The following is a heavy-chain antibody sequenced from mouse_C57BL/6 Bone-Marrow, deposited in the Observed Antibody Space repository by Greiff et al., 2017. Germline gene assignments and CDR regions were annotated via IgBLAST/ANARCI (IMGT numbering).Heavy chain of an antibody. Sequence: VQLQQSGAELVRPGASVKLSCTASGFNIKDDYMHWVKQRPEQGLEWIGWIDPENGDTDYASKFQGKATITADTSSSTAYMQLSSLTSEDTAVYYCTTDDDYDLAWFAYWGQGTLVTVSA. CDR3: TTDDDYDLAWFAY. CDR2: IDPENGDT. J-gene: IGHJ3*01. CDR1: GFNIKDDY. V-gene: IGHV14-4*01. D-gene: IGHD2-4*01.